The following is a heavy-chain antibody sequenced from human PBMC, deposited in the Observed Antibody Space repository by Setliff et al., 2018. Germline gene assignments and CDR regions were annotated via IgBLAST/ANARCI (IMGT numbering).Heavy chain of an antibody. D-gene: IGHD5-12*01. J-gene: IGHJ6*03. Sequence: ASVKVSCKASGYTFTTHGISWVRQAPGQGLEWMGWINTNTGNPRYAQGFTGRFVFSLDTSVSTAYLQISSLKADDTAIYYCARASRYGTIRYRGDYYMDVWGKGTTVTVSS. CDR1: GYTFTTHG. CDR3: ARASRYGTIRYRGDYYMDV. CDR2: INTNTGNP. V-gene: IGHV7-4-1*02.